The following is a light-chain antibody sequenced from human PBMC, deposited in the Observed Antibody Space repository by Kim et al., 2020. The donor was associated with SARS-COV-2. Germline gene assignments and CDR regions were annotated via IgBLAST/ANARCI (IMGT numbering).Light chain of an antibody. CDR2: DVS. CDR3: CSYAGSYGVV. CDR1: SSDVGGYNY. Sequence: QPVTISCTGTSSDVGGYNYVSWYQQHPGKAPKLMIYDVSKRPSGVPDRFSGSKSGNTASLTISGLQAEDEADYYCCSYAGSYGVVFGGGTQLTVL. J-gene: IGLJ2*01. V-gene: IGLV2-11*01.